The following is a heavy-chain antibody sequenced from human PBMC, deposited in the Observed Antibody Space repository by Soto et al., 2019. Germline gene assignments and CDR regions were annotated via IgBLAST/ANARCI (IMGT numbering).Heavy chain of an antibody. J-gene: IGHJ5*02. V-gene: IGHV4-59*01. CDR2: IYYSGST. Sequence: SETLSLTCTVSGGSISSYYLSWIRQPPGKGLEWIGYIYYSGSTNYNPSLKSRVTISVDTSRKQFSLKLSSVTAADTAVYYCARGGRYDFWSGYSGNWFDPWGQGTLVTVSS. CDR3: ARGGRYDFWSGYSGNWFDP. CDR1: GGSISSYY. D-gene: IGHD3-3*01.